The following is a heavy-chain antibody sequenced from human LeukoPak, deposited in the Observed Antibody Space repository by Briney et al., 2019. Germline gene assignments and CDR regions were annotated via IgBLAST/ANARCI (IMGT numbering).Heavy chain of an antibody. CDR2: VNLQGST. Sequence: SGTLSLTCGVSGGSITNSNYWTWVRQPPGKGLEWIGEVNLQGSTNYNPSLMGRVAISVDTSENHISLQLTSVTAADTAVYYCAREGGPYRPLDYSGQGTLVTVSS. CDR1: GGSITNSNY. CDR3: AREGGPYRPLDY. J-gene: IGHJ4*02. V-gene: IGHV4-4*02.